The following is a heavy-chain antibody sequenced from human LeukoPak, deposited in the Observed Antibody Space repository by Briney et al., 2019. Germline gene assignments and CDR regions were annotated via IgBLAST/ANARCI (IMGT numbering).Heavy chain of an antibody. J-gene: IGHJ4*02. CDR2: ISGSGGST. CDR1: GFTFSSYA. CDR3: AKGGPYGDYVPVDY. V-gene: IGHV3-23*01. D-gene: IGHD4-17*01. Sequence: GGSLRLSCAASGFTFSSYAMSWVRQAPGKGLEWVSAISGSGGSTYYADSVKGRFTISRDNSKNTLYLQMDSLRAEDTAVYYCAKGGPYGDYVPVDYWGQGTLVTVSS.